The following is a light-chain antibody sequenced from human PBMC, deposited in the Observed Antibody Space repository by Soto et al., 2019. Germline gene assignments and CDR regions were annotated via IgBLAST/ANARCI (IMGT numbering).Light chain of an antibody. J-gene: IGKJ1*01. CDR2: GAS. V-gene: IGKV3-15*01. Sequence: EIVMTQSPATLSVSPGERASLSCRASQSVSSNLAWYQQKPGQAPRLLIYGASNRATGIPARFSGSGAGTEFTLTISRLEPEDFAVYYCHHFGSLPETFGQGTNVE. CDR1: QSVSSN. CDR3: HHFGSLPET.